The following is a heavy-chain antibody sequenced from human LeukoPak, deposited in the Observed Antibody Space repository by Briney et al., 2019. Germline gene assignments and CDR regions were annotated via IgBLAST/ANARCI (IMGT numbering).Heavy chain of an antibody. Sequence: PSETLSLTCTVSGGFISSYYWSWIRQPPGKGLEWIGEINHSGSTNYNPSLKSRVTISIDTSKNQFSLKLSSVTAADTAVYYCARAMIVVIITTPGYFDLWGRGTLVTVSS. V-gene: IGHV4-34*01. CDR2: INHSGST. D-gene: IGHD3-22*01. CDR1: GGFISSYY. CDR3: ARAMIVVIITTPGYFDL. J-gene: IGHJ2*01.